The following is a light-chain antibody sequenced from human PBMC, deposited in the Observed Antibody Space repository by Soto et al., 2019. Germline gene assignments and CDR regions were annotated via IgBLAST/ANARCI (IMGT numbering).Light chain of an antibody. CDR1: TSDVGGYNF. V-gene: IGLV2-11*01. Sequence: QSVLTQPRSVSGSPGQSVTISCTGTTSDVGGYNFVSWYQQRPGKVPKPMIYDVSIRPSGVPDRFSGSKSGNTASLTISGLQAEDEADYYCCSYVGSDTSFVFGSGTKVTVL. CDR2: DVS. CDR3: CSYVGSDTSFV. J-gene: IGLJ1*01.